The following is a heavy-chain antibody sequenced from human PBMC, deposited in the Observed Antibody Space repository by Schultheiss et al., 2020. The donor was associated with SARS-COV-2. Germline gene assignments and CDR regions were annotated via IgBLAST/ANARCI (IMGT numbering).Heavy chain of an antibody. Sequence: GGSLRLSCAASGFTVSSNYMSWVRQAPGKGLEWVSAISGSGGSTYYADSVKGRFTISRDNSKNTLYLQMNSLRADDTAVYYCAKDVLYSSSEKWASHVDYWGQGTLVTVSS. CDR3: AKDVLYSSSEKWASHVDY. D-gene: IGHD6-6*01. V-gene: IGHV3-23*01. CDR2: ISGSGGST. J-gene: IGHJ4*02. CDR1: GFTVSSNY.